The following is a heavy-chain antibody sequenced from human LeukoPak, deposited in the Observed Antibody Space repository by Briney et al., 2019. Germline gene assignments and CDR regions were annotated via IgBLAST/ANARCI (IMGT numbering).Heavy chain of an antibody. CDR3: ANREYHLPALY. CDR2: ISYDGSNK. CDR1: GFTFSTYG. V-gene: IGHV3-30*18. Sequence: GGSLRLSCAASGFTFSTYGMHWVRQAPGKGLEWVAVISYDGSNKYYADSVKGRFTISRDNSKNTLYLQMNSLRAEDTAVYYCANREYHLPALYWGQGTLVTVSS. J-gene: IGHJ4*02. D-gene: IGHD2-2*01.